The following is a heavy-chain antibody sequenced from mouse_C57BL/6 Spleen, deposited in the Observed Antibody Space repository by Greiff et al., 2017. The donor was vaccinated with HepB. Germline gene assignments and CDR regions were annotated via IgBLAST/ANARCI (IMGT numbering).Heavy chain of an antibody. CDR2: ICYDGSN. D-gene: IGHD1-2*01. V-gene: IGHV3-6*01. CDR3: ARDRERLFDY. CDR1: GYSITSGYY. Sequence: EVQVVESGPGLVKPSQSLSLTCSVTGYSITSGYYWNWIRQFPGNKLEWMGYICYDGSNNYNPSLKNRISITRDTSKNQFFLKLNSVTTEDTATYYCARDRERLFDYWGQGTTLTVSS. J-gene: IGHJ2*01.